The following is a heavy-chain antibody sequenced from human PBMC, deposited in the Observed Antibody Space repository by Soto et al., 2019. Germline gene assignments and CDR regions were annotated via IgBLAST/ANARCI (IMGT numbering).Heavy chain of an antibody. Sequence: QGHLVQSGAEVKKPGSSVKVSCKASGGTFSNHAINWVRQAPGQGLEWMGRIIPIFTTTNSPQKFQGRVTITADESTLTAYMELSSLKHDDTAVYYCAREVAADGTFREDVFDIWGQGTLVTVSS. CDR2: IIPIFTTT. D-gene: IGHD6-13*01. CDR3: AREVAADGTFREDVFDI. V-gene: IGHV1-69*12. CDR1: GGTFSNHA. J-gene: IGHJ3*02.